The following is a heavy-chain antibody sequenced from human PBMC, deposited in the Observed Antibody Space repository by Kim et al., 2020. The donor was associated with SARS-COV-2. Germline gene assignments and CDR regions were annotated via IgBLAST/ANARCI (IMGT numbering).Heavy chain of an antibody. J-gene: IGHJ4*02. D-gene: IGHD6-6*01. CDR2: IKPDGTVT. CDR3: ARGWVPSRPDVY. V-gene: IGHV3-74*01. Sequence: GGSLRLSCAASGFTFSTYWIHWVRQVPGKGLVWVSRIKPDGTVTDYADSVRGRFTISRDNAKNTAYLQMNSLRAEDTAVYYCARGWVPSRPDVYWGQGTLVTVSS. CDR1: GFTFSTYW.